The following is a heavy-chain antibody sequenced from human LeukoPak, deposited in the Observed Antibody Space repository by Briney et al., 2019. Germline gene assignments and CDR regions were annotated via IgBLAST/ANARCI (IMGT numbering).Heavy chain of an antibody. D-gene: IGHD3-3*01. J-gene: IGHJ4*02. CDR3: ARQVLGDFWSGYSLYYFDY. CDR1: GGSISSSSYY. V-gene: IGHV4-39*01. Sequence: PSETLSLTCTVSGGSISSSSYYWGWIRQPPGKGLEWIWSVYDSGSTYYNPSLKSRVTISVDTSKNQFSLKLSSVTAADTAVYYCARQVLGDFWSGYSLYYFDYWGQGTLVTVSS. CDR2: VYDSGST.